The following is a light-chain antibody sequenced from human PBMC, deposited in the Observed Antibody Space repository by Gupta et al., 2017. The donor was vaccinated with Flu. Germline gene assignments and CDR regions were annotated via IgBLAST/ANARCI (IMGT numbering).Light chain of an antibody. CDR3: QQRSNCPVT. J-gene: IGKJ4*01. V-gene: IGKV3-11*01. Sequence: EIVLTQSPATLSLSPGERATLSCRASQSVSSYLAWYQQKPGQAPRLFIYDASNRATGIPARFSGSGSGTDFTLTISSLEPEDFAVYCCQQRSNCPVTFGGGTKVDIK. CDR2: DAS. CDR1: QSVSSY.